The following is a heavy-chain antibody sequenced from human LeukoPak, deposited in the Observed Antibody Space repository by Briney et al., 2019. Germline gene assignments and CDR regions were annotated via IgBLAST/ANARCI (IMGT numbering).Heavy chain of an antibody. Sequence: PGGSLRLSCVASGFAFSSYWMHWVRQAPGKGLVWISRINTDGSATSYADSVKGRFTISRDNAKNTVYLQMNSLRDEGTAVYYCARENYNFWSDYYIAPFDYWGQGTLVTVSS. CDR2: INTDGSAT. D-gene: IGHD3-3*01. V-gene: IGHV3-74*01. J-gene: IGHJ4*02. CDR1: GFAFSSYW. CDR3: ARENYNFWSDYYIAPFDY.